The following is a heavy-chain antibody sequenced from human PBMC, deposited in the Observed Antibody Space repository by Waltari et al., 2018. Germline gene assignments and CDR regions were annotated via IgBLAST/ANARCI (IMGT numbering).Heavy chain of an antibody. CDR2: ISTDASDT. D-gene: IGHD1-1*01. CDR3: ARVSRRTYRSPVPGRHYYYGMDV. Sequence: APLVASGGGFVQPGASLRLSCAASGFTFSSFWMNWVRQAPGKGPLWVSRISTDASDTTYADSVKGRFTISRDNARNTLYLQMNRLRAEDMAVYFCARVSRRTYRSPVPGRHYYYGMDVWGQGTTVTVSS. V-gene: IGHV3-74*03. J-gene: IGHJ6*02. CDR1: GFTFSSFW.